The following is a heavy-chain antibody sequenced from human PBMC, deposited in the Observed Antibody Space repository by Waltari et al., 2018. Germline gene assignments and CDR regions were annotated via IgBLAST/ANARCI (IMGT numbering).Heavy chain of an antibody. CDR3: ARRDIAVAYSYYYYYMDV. Sequence: QLQLQESGPGLVKPSETLSLTCTVSGGSISSSSYYWGWIRQPPGKGLEWIGSIYYSGSTYYNPSLKSRVTISVDTSKNQFSLKLSSVTAADTAVYYCARRDIAVAYSYYYYYMDVWGKGTTVTVSS. CDR2: IYYSGST. CDR1: GGSISSSSYY. D-gene: IGHD6-19*01. V-gene: IGHV4-39*01. J-gene: IGHJ6*03.